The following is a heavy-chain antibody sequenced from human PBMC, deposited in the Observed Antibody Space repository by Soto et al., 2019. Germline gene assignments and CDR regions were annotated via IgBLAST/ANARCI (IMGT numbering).Heavy chain of an antibody. D-gene: IGHD2-2*01. V-gene: IGHV3-9*01. CDR1: GFNFQDYA. Sequence: GGSLRLSCAASGFNFQDYAMHLVRQAPGKGLEWVSCINVNRKKIDYADSVKGRFTISRDSAKNSLYLETNSRRAEDTALYFCASDIGDSDIVVEFETTHYNSMDVWGQGTTVTVSS. CDR2: INVNRKKI. J-gene: IGHJ6*02. CDR3: ASDIGDSDIVVEFETTHYNSMDV.